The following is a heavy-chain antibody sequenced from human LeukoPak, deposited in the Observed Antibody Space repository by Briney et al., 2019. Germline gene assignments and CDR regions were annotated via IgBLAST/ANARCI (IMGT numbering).Heavy chain of an antibody. D-gene: IGHD2-15*01. CDR3: GGGPYPYFHMDV. Sequence: GGSLRLSCAASGFTFSSYRMNWVRQAPGKGLEWVSYISSSSSTIYYADSVKGRFTISRDNAKNSLDLQMNSLRGEDTAVYYCGGGPYPYFHMDVWGKGTAVTVSS. CDR2: ISSSSSTI. J-gene: IGHJ6*03. V-gene: IGHV3-48*01. CDR1: GFTFSSYR.